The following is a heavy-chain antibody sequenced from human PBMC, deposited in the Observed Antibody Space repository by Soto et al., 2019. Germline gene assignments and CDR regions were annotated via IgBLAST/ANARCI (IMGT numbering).Heavy chain of an antibody. CDR1: GFTFSDYY. Sequence: SCAASGFTFSDYYMNWIRQAPGQGLEWLSFINPRGETRYIADSIRGRFTFSRDNARRSLYVQMNSLRAEDTAVYYCARSGLPLIEILDYWGHGTLVTVSS. D-gene: IGHD1-1*01. CDR2: INPRGETR. CDR3: ARSGLPLIEILDY. V-gene: IGHV3-11*01. J-gene: IGHJ4*01.